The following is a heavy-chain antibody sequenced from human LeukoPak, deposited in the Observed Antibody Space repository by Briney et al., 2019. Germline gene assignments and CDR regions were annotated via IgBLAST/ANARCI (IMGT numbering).Heavy chain of an antibody. Sequence: SETLSLTCTVSGGSISSYYWSWIRQPPGKGLEWIGYIYYSGSTNYNPSLKSRVTISVDTSNNQFSLKLSSVTAADTAVYYCARGYYYDSSGYYPAFDIWGQGTMVTVSS. J-gene: IGHJ3*02. D-gene: IGHD3-22*01. V-gene: IGHV4-59*01. CDR3: ARGYYYDSSGYYPAFDI. CDR1: GGSISSYY. CDR2: IYYSGST.